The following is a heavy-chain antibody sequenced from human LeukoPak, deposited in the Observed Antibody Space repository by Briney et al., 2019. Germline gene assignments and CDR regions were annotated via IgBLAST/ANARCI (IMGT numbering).Heavy chain of an antibody. V-gene: IGHV4-34*01. J-gene: IGHJ4*02. Sequence: KPSETLSLTCAVYGGSFSGYYWNWIRQPPGKGLEWIGEINHSGSTNYNPSLKSRVTMSVDTSKNQFSLKLISVTAADTAVYYCARGRAPLDYWGQGTLVTVSS. CDR1: GGSFSGYY. CDR2: INHSGST. CDR3: ARGRAPLDY.